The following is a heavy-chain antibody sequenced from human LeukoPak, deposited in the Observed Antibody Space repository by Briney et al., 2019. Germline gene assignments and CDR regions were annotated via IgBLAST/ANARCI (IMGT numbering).Heavy chain of an antibody. Sequence: PGRSLRLSCATSGFTFTIYGMHWVRQAPGKGLEWVAVIWYDGSKTYYADSVKGRFTISRDTSTNTLYLRMNGLRAEDTAVYYCARSLERDYSGSGNYYMNNWFDPWGQGTLVTVSS. CDR1: GFTFTIYG. D-gene: IGHD3-10*01. J-gene: IGHJ5*02. CDR3: ARSLERDYSGSGNYYMNNWFDP. CDR2: IWYDGSKT. V-gene: IGHV3-33*01.